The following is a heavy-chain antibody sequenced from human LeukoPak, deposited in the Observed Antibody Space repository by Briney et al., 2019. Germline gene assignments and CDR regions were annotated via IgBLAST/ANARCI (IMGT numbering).Heavy chain of an antibody. J-gene: IGHJ4*02. CDR2: INHSGST. CDR3: ARQGLVATTSGFDY. V-gene: IGHV4-34*01. D-gene: IGHD5-12*01. Sequence: SETLSLTCAVYGGSFSGYYWSWIRQPPGKGLEWIGEINHSGSTNYNPSLKSRVTISVDTSKNQFSLKLSSVTAADTAVYYCARQGLVATTSGFDYWGQGTLVTVSS. CDR1: GGSFSGYY.